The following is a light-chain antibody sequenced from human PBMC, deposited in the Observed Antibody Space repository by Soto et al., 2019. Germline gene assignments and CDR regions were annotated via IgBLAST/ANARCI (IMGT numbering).Light chain of an antibody. CDR2: DNS. V-gene: IGLV3-21*02. CDR3: QVWDSSSDHPYV. J-gene: IGLJ1*01. Sequence: SYELAQSPSVSVAPGQTASITCGGNNIATKSVHWYQQKPGQAPVLVVYDNSDRPSGIPERFSGSNSGNTATLTISRVEAGDEADYYCQVWDSSSDHPYVFGTGTKLTVL. CDR1: NIATKS.